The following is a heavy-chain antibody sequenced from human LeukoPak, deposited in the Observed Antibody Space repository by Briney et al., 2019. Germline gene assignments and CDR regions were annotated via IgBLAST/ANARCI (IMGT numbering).Heavy chain of an antibody. CDR3: ARENTRDDAFDI. D-gene: IGHD1-1*01. CDR2: INAGNGNT. CDR1: GYTFTSYA. V-gene: IGHV1-3*01. Sequence: GASVKVSCTASGYTFTSYAMHWVRQAPGQRLEWMGWINAGNGNTKYSQKFQGRVTITRDTSASTAYMELSSLRSEDTAVYYCARENTRDDAFDIWGQGTMVTVSS. J-gene: IGHJ3*02.